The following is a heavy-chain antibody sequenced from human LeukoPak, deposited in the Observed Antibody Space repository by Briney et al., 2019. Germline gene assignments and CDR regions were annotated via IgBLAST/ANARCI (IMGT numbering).Heavy chain of an antibody. CDR3: ATETIGRHYDY. CDR1: GFTFSSCG. CDR2: TGTTGTDR. J-gene: IGHJ4*02. V-gene: IGHV3-21*01. Sequence: GGYLRLYCAASGFTFSSCGCKWVRHAQGQGLEWVSSTGTTGTDRYYADSLRSRFTTSRDNAKTAMYLQMDSLRDEDAAVYYCATETIGRHYDYWGQGTLLAVSS.